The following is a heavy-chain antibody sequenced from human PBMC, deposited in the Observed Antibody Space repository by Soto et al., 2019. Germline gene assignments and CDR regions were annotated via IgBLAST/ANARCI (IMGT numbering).Heavy chain of an antibody. CDR1: GGTFSSYA. CDR2: IIPIFGTA. D-gene: IGHD2-15*01. CDR3: ARAGGTRDGYSGDWYFDL. J-gene: IGHJ2*01. Sequence: QVQLVQSGAEVKKPGSSVKVSCKASGGTFSSYAISWVRQAPGQGLEWMGGIIPIFGTANYAQKFQGRVTITADESTSTAYMELSSLSSEDTAVYYCARAGGTRDGYSGDWYFDLWGRGTLVTVSS. V-gene: IGHV1-69*01.